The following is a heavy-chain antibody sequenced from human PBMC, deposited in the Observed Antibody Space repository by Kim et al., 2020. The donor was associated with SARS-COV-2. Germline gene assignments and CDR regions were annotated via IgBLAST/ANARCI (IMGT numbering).Heavy chain of an antibody. V-gene: IGHV3-43*02. CDR2: ISGDGGST. CDR3: AKDEYGIAVAGVYDY. CDR1: GFTFDDYA. Sequence: GGSLRLSCAASGFTFDDYAMHWVRQAPGKGLEWVSLISGDGGSTYYADSVKGRFTISRDNSKNSLYLQMNSLRTEDTALYYCAKDEYGIAVAGVYDYWGQGTLVTVSS. J-gene: IGHJ4*02. D-gene: IGHD6-19*01.